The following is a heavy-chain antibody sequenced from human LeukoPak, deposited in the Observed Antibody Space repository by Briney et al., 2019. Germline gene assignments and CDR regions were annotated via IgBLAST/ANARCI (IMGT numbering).Heavy chain of an antibody. CDR2: ISSSGSTI. CDR1: RFPFSTSS. D-gene: IGHD2-2*01. Sequence: PGGSLRLSCAASRFPFSTSSMNWVRQAPGKGLEWVSYISSSGSTIYYADSVKGRFTISSDNAKNSLYLQMNSLRAADTAVYYCARRTSQVPTVPYYFDYWDQGTLVTVSS. CDR3: ARRTSQVPTVPYYFDY. J-gene: IGHJ4*02. V-gene: IGHV3-48*04.